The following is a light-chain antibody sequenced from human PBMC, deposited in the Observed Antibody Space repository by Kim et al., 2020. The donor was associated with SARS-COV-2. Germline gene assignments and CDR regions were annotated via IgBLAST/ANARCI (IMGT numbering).Light chain of an antibody. CDR1: KLGDKY. V-gene: IGLV3-1*01. CDR3: QAWDSSLYV. Sequence: VSPGQTASITCSGDKLGDKYACWYQQKPGQSPVLVIYQDIKRPSGIPERFSGSNSGNTATLTISGTQAMDEADYYCQAWDSSLYVFGTGTKVTVL. CDR2: QDI. J-gene: IGLJ1*01.